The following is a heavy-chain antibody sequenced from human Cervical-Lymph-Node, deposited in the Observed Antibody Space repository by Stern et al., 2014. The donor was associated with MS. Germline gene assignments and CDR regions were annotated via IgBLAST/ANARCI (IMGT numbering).Heavy chain of an antibody. Sequence: EVQLVESGGGLVQPGGSLRLSCAVSGFTFSSYSMNWVRQAPGKGLEWVSYISSSSSTIQYADSVKGRFTISRDNAKNSLYLQMNSLRAEDTAVYYCARVWTYDITYYYYGMDVWGQGSTVTVSS. CDR1: GFTFSSYS. CDR2: ISSSSSTI. D-gene: IGHD3-22*01. CDR3: ARVWTYDITYYYYGMDV. J-gene: IGHJ6*02. V-gene: IGHV3-48*01.